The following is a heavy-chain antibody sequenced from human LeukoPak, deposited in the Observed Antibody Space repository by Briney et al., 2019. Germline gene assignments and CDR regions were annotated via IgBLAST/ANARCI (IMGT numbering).Heavy chain of an antibody. CDR1: GGSISGYY. CDR3: ASPRSGYRYTFDY. CDR2: IYYSGST. V-gene: IGHV4-59*08. J-gene: IGHJ4*02. D-gene: IGHD3-22*01. Sequence: SETLSLTCTVSGGSISGYYWSWVRQPPGKGLEWIGYIYYSGSTNYNPSLKSRVSISLDTSKNRFSLNLNFVTAADTAVYYCASPRSGYRYTFDYWGQGALVTVSS.